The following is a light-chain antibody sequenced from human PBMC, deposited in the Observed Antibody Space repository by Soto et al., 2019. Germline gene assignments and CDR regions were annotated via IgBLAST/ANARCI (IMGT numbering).Light chain of an antibody. CDR1: YSNIGRNT. J-gene: IGLJ3*02. CDR3: AAWDDSISAWV. V-gene: IGLV1-44*01. CDR2: SND. Sequence: QSVLTQPPSASGTPGQRVTISCSGSYSNIGRNTVIWYQQLPGTAPKLLIYSNDDRPSGVPDRFYGPKSGTSASLAISGLQSEDEADYYCAAWDDSISAWVFGGGTKLTVL.